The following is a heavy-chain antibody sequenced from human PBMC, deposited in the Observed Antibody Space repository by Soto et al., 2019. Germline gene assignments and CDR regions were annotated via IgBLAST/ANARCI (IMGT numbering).Heavy chain of an antibody. CDR3: AREQSPEWYNYGMDV. V-gene: IGHV3-11*05. Sequence: GGSLRLSCAASGFTFSDYYMSWIRQAPGKGLEWVSYISSSSSYTNYADSVKGRFTISRDNAKNSLYLQMNSLRADDTAVYFCAREQSPEWYNYGMDVWGQGTTVTVSS. CDR1: GFTFSDYY. D-gene: IGHD2-8*01. J-gene: IGHJ6*02. CDR2: ISSSSSYT.